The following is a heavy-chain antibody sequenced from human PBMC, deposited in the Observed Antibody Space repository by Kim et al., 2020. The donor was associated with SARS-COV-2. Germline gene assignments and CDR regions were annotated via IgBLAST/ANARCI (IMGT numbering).Heavy chain of an antibody. CDR1: GGSISSGSYY. CDR3: ARGESSGNFDY. V-gene: IGHV4-61*02. CDR2: IYTSGST. J-gene: IGHJ4*02. Sequence: SETLSLTCTVSGGSISSGSYYWSWIRQPAGKGLEWIGRIYTSGSTNYNPSLKSRVTISVDTSKNQFSLKLSSVTAADTAVYYCARGESSGNFDYWGQGTLVTVSS. D-gene: IGHD3-22*01.